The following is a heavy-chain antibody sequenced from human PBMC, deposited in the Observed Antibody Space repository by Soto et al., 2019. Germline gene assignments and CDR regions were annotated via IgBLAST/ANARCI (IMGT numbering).Heavy chain of an antibody. V-gene: IGHV4-28*01. D-gene: IGHD3-10*01. Sequence: PSETLSLTCAVSGYSISSSNWWGWIRQPPGKGLEWIGYIYYSGSTYYNPSLKSRVTMSVDTPKNQFSLKLSSVTAVDTAVYYCAIRGGSGRRNNYYGMDVWGQGTTVTVSS. CDR3: AIRGGSGRRNNYYGMDV. J-gene: IGHJ6*02. CDR2: IYYSGST. CDR1: GYSISSSNW.